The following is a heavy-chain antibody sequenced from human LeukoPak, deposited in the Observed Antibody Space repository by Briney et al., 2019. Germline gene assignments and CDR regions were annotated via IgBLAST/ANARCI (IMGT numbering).Heavy chain of an antibody. CDR2: IDHSGST. Sequence: SETLSLTCTVSGYSISSGYYWGWIRQPPGKGLEWIGIIDHSGSTYYNPSLKSRVTISVDTSKNQFSLKLSSVTAADTAVYYCARMTIVVVVAATQENAFDIWGKGTMVTVSS. J-gene: IGHJ3*02. CDR1: GYSISSGYY. D-gene: IGHD2-15*01. CDR3: ARMTIVVVVAATQENAFDI. V-gene: IGHV4-38-2*02.